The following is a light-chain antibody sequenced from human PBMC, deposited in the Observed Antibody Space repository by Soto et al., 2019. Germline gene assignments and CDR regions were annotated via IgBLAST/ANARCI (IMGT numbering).Light chain of an antibody. CDR1: SSDVGGYKY. J-gene: IGLJ3*02. Sequence: QSALTQPASVSGSPGQSITIACIGSSSDVGGYKYVSWYQQHPGKAPKLMIYEVSNRPSGVSNRFSGSKSGNTASLTISWLQTEDEADYYCGSYTSTTPWVFGGGTKLTVL. CDR2: EVS. CDR3: GSYTSTTPWV. V-gene: IGLV2-14*01.